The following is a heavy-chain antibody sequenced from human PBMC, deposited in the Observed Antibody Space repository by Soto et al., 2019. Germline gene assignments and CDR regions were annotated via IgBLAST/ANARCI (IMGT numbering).Heavy chain of an antibody. Sequence: PGGSLRLSCAASGFTLRTYTMNWVRQAPGKGLEWVSSISISSSDRYYADSVRGRFTISRDNAKNSVYLQMDSLRVEDTAVYYCSREGALKPFSSWGQGALVTVSS. CDR1: GFTLRTYT. J-gene: IGHJ5*02. CDR2: ISISSSDR. CDR3: SREGALKPFSS. V-gene: IGHV3-21*01.